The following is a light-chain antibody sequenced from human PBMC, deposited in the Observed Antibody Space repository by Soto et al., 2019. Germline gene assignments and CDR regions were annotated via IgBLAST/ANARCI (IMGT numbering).Light chain of an antibody. Sequence: DIQMTQSPCTLSASVGDRVTITCRASQSISNWLAWHQQKPGKAPKLLIYKASCLESGVPSRFSGSGSGTEFTLTISRLQSEDFAIYYCQQYNNWPPGITFGQGTRLEIK. CDR1: QSISNW. CDR2: KAS. CDR3: QQYNNWPPGIT. J-gene: IGKJ5*01. V-gene: IGKV1-5*03.